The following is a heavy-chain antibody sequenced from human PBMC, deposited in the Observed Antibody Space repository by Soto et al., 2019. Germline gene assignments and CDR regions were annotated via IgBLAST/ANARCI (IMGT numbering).Heavy chain of an antibody. CDR2: IIPIFGTA. CDR1: GGTFSSYA. J-gene: IGHJ4*02. CDR3: ASGNYYGSGSYYNFNDY. D-gene: IGHD3-10*01. Sequence: SVKVSCKASGGTFSSYAISWVRQAPGQGLEWMGGIIPIFGTANYAQKFQGRVTITADESTSTAYMELSSLRSEDTAVYYCASGNYYGSGSYYNFNDYWGQGTLVTVSS. V-gene: IGHV1-69*13.